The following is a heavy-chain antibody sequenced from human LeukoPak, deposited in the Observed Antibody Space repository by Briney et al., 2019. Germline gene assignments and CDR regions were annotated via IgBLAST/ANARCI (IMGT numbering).Heavy chain of an antibody. Sequence: ASLKVSCKASGYTFTGHYLHWVRQAPGQRLEWMGWINPNSGGTIYEQKFQGRVTMTRDTSITTAYMELNSLRSGDTAVYYCARVATYGSGSYYGYWGQGTLVTVSS. V-gene: IGHV1-2*02. J-gene: IGHJ4*02. CDR3: ARVATYGSGSYYGY. CDR2: INPNSGGT. D-gene: IGHD3-10*01. CDR1: GYTFTGHY.